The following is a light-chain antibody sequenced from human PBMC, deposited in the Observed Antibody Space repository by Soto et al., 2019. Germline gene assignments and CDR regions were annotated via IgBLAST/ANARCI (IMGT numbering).Light chain of an antibody. CDR2: GAS. J-gene: IGKJ5*01. CDR3: QQYNNWLPIT. CDR1: QIVSSN. Sequence: EIVMTQSPATLSVSPGERATLSCTASQIVSSNLAWYQQKPGQAPRLLIYGASTRATGIPARFSGSGSGTEFTLTISSLQSEDFAVYYCQQYNNWLPITFGQGTRLEIK. V-gene: IGKV3-15*01.